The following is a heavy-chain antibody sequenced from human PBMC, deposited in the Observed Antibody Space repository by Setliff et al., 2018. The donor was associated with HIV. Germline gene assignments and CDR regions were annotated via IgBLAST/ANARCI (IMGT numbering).Heavy chain of an antibody. D-gene: IGHD5-18*01. J-gene: IGHJ4*02. CDR3: AKGFRPVDTALVSGPTY. CDR1: GFTFSSYA. Sequence: GGSLRLSCAASGFTFSSYAMSCVRQTPEKGLEWVSIITSGGSTYYADSAKGRFIISRDNSQNTLYLQMNSLRADDTAIYYCAKGFRPVDTALVSGPTYWGQGIQVTVSS. CDR2: ITSGGST. V-gene: IGHV3-23*01.